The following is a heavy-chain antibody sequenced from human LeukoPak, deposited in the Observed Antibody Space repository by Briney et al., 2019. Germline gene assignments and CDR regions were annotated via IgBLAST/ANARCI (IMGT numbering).Heavy chain of an antibody. V-gene: IGHV4-39*07. Sequence: ASETLSLTCTVSGGSISSSSDYWGWTRQPPGKGLEYIGSFYYSGSTYYNPSLKSRVTISVDTSKNQFSLKLSSVTAADTAVYSCAGFTFFRGVITFDYWGQGTLVTVSS. J-gene: IGHJ4*02. CDR1: GGSISSSSDY. D-gene: IGHD3-10*01. CDR3: AGFTFFRGVITFDY. CDR2: FYYSGST.